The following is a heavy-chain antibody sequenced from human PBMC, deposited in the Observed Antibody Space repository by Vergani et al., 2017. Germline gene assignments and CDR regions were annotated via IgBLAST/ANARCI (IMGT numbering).Heavy chain of an antibody. CDR1: GFTFSSYA. CDR2: ISYDGSNK. CDR3: ARDTWATANLNEIDY. Sequence: QVQLVESGGGVVQPGRSLRLSCAASGFTFSSYAMHWVRQAPGKGREWVAVISYDGSNKYYADSVKGRFTISRDNSKNTLYLQMNSLRAEDTAVYSCARDTWATANLNEIDYGGQGTLVTVSS. V-gene: IGHV3-30-3*01. J-gene: IGHJ4*02. D-gene: IGHD2-21*02.